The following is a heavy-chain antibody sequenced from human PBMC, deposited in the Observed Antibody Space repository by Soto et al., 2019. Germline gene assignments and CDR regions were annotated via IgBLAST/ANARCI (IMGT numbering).Heavy chain of an antibody. V-gene: IGHV1-3*01. Sequence: ASVKVSCKASGYTSTNYGMHWVRQAPGQRLEWMGWINAGSGNTKYSQKFQGRITITRDTSASTVYMELSSLRSEDTAVYYCARGAKRNCSSTSCYVANWFDPWGQGTLVTVSS. CDR3: ARGAKRNCSSTSCYVANWFDP. J-gene: IGHJ5*02. CDR1: GYTSTNYG. CDR2: INAGSGNT. D-gene: IGHD2-2*01.